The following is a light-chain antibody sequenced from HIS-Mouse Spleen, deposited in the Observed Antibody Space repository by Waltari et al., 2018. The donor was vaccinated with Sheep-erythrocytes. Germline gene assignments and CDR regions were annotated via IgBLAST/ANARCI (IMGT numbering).Light chain of an antibody. V-gene: IGKV1-12*01. J-gene: IGKJ1*01. Sequence: DSQLTPSPYSVSSSARHSVTTTYRASQGISSWLAWYQQKPGKAPKLLIYAASSLQSGVPSRFSGSGSGTDFTLTISSLQPEDFATYYCQQANSFPQTFGQGTKVEIK. CDR3: QQANSFPQT. CDR1: QGISSW. CDR2: AAS.